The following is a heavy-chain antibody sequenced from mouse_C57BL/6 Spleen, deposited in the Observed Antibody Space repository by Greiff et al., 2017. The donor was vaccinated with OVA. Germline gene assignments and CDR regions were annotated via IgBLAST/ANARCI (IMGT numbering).Heavy chain of an antibody. J-gene: IGHJ3*01. CDR1: GFTFSDFY. CDR2: SRNKANDYTT. CDR3: ARDLYY. V-gene: IGHV7-1*01. Sequence: EVHLVESGGGLVQSGRSLRLSCATSGFTFSDFYMEWVRQAPGKGLEWIAASRNKANDYTTEYSASVKGRFIVSRDTSQSILYLQMNALRAEDTAIYYCARDLYYWGQGTLVTVSA.